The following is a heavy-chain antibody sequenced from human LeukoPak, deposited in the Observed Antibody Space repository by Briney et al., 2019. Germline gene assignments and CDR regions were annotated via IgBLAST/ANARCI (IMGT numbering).Heavy chain of an antibody. CDR2: INPSGAGT. D-gene: IGHD3-22*01. CDR3: ARIDSSGSY. J-gene: IGHJ4*02. Sequence: WMGKINPSGAGTTYAQKFQGRVTMTSDTSTSTVYMDLSSLRSEDTAVYYCARIDSSGSYWGQGTLVTVSS. V-gene: IGHV1-46*01.